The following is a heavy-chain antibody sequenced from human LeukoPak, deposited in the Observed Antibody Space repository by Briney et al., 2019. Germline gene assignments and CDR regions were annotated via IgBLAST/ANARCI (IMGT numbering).Heavy chain of an antibody. V-gene: IGHV1-18*01. J-gene: IGHJ4*02. CDR1: GYTFTSYG. D-gene: IGHD2-15*01. Sequence: ASVKVSCKASGYTFTSYGISWVRQAPGQGLEWMGRISAYNGNTNYAQKLQGRVTMTTDTSTSTAYMELRSLRSDDTAVYYCARTYCSGGSCYSEGSFDYWGQGTLVTVSS. CDR2: ISAYNGNT. CDR3: ARTYCSGGSCYSEGSFDY.